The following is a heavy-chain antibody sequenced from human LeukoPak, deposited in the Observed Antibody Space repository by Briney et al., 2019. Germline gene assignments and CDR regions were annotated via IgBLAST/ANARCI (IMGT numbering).Heavy chain of an antibody. CDR2: INWNGGST. CDR3: ARVQGYTAMGKLDY. J-gene: IGHJ4*02. V-gene: IGHV3-20*04. D-gene: IGHD5-18*01. CDR1: GFTFDDYG. Sequence: RTGGSLRLSCAASGFTFDDYGMSWVRQAPGKGLEWVSGINWNGGSTGYADSVKGRFTISRDNAKNSLYLQMNSLRAEDTALYYCARVQGYTAMGKLDYRGQGTLVTVSS.